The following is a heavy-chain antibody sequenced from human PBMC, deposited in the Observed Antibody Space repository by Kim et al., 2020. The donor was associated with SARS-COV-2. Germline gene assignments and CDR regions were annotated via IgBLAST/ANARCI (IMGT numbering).Heavy chain of an antibody. Sequence: SETLSLTCTVSGGSISSSNYYWGWIRQPPGKGLDWFGYINYTGNTNYNLTIMSRVTISVDTSKYQFSLKLSSLTAAATAVYSCARLEYSSSSRLFDPWGQGTVVSVS. CDR2: INYTGNT. CDR3: ARLEYSSSSRLFDP. D-gene: IGHD6-6*01. J-gene: IGHJ5*02. CDR1: GGSISSSNYY. V-gene: IGHV4-39*01.